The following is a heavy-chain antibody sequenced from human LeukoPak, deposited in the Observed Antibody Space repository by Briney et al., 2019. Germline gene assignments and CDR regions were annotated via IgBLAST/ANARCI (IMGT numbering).Heavy chain of an antibody. CDR3: ARVREGYFDY. CDR1: GFTFSSYE. CDR2: ISSSGSTI. J-gene: IGHJ4*02. D-gene: IGHD1-26*01. V-gene: IGHV3-48*03. Sequence: GGSLRLSCAASGFTFSSYEMNWVRQAPGKGLEWVSYISSSGSTIYYADSVKGRFTISRDNAKNSLYLQMNSLRAEDTAVYYCARVREGYFDYWGQGTLVTVSS.